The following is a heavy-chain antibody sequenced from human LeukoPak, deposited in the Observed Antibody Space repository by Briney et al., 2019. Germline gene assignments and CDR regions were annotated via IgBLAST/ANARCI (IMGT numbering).Heavy chain of an antibody. Sequence: SETLSLTCTVSGGSISSGDYYWSWIRQPPGKGLEWIGYIYSSGSTNYNPSLKSRVSISVDTSKNQFSLRLSAVTAADTAVYYCARAHSGNYFYFDYWGQGTLVTVSS. CDR3: ARAHSGNYFYFDY. V-gene: IGHV4-61*08. CDR2: IYSSGST. D-gene: IGHD1-26*01. J-gene: IGHJ4*02. CDR1: GGSISSGDYY.